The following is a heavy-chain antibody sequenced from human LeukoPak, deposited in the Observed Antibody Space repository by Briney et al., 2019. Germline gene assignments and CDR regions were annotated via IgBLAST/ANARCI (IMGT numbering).Heavy chain of an antibody. Sequence: GGSLRLSCAASGFTFSSYSMSWVRQASGKGLEWVSLIYSGGAIRYADSVKGRSTISRDSSKNTLFLQMNDLTVEDTARYYCARRPGNWGQGILVTVSS. CDR1: GFTFSSYS. D-gene: IGHD1-14*01. CDR2: IYSGGAI. V-gene: IGHV3-53*01. CDR3: ARRPGN. J-gene: IGHJ4*02.